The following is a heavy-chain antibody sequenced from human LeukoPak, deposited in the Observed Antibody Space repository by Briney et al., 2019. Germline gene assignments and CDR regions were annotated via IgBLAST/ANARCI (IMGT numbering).Heavy chain of an antibody. CDR3: ARERTYGDYGYYFDY. J-gene: IGHJ4*02. V-gene: IGHV3-21*01. CDR1: GFTFSSYS. D-gene: IGHD4-17*01. CDR2: ISSSSSYI. Sequence: GGPLRLSCAASGFTFSSYSMNWVRQAPGKGLEWVSSISSSSSYIYYADSVKGRFTISRDNAKNSLYPQMNSLRAEDTAVYYCARERTYGDYGYYFDYWGQGTLVTVSS.